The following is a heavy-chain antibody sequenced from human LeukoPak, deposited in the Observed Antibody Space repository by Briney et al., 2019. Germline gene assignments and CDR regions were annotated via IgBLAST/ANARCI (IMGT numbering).Heavy chain of an antibody. Sequence: SVKVSCKASGGTFSIYAISWVRQAPGQGLEWMGGIIPIFGTANYAQKFQGRVTITADESTSTAYMELSSLRSEDTAVYYCARDGTAAAGPNGGMDVWGKGTTVTVSS. V-gene: IGHV1-69*01. D-gene: IGHD6-13*01. CDR2: IIPIFGTA. J-gene: IGHJ6*04. CDR3: ARDGTAAAGPNGGMDV. CDR1: GGTFSIYA.